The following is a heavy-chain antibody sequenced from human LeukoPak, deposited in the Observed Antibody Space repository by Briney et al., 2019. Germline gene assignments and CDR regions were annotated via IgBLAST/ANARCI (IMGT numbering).Heavy chain of an antibody. D-gene: IGHD6-19*01. J-gene: IGHJ4*02. Sequence: ETLSLTCTVSGGSISSSSYYWGWIRQAPGKGLEWVANIKQDGSEKYYVDSVKGRFTISRDNAKNSLYLQMNSLRAEDTAVYYCARDLLAVAATGIGFDDWGQGTLVTVSS. V-gene: IGHV3-7*01. CDR1: GGSISSSSYY. CDR2: IKQDGSEK. CDR3: ARDLLAVAATGIGFDD.